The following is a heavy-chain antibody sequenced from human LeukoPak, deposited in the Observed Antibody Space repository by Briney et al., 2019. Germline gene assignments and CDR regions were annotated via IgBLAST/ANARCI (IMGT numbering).Heavy chain of an antibody. V-gene: IGHV3-74*01. Sequence: GGCLRLSCAASGFTFTNYWMHWVRQAPGKGLVWVSRIDIDGTGTSYADSVKGRFTISRDNAKNTVSLQMNSLKAEDTAVYYCGTVFDHWGPGILVTVSS. CDR1: GFTFTNYW. CDR3: GTVFDH. CDR2: IDIDGTGT. J-gene: IGHJ4*02.